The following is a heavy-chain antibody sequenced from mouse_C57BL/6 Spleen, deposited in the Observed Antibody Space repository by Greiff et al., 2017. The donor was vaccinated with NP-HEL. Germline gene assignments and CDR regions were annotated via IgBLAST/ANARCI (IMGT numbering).Heavy chain of an antibody. CDR1: GFTIKNTY. D-gene: IGHD3-2*02. Sequence: VQLKESVAELVRPGASVKLSCTASGFTIKNTYMHWVKQRPEQGLEWIGRIDPANGNTKYAPKFQGKATITADTSSNTAYLQLSSLTSEDTAIYYCARSETAQATWFAYWGQGTLVTVSA. CDR2: IDPANGNT. CDR3: ARSETAQATWFAY. J-gene: IGHJ3*01. V-gene: IGHV14-3*01.